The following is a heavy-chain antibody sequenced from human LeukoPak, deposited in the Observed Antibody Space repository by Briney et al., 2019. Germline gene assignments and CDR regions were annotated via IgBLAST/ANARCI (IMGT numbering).Heavy chain of an antibody. D-gene: IGHD6-13*01. CDR1: GFTFSSYG. CDR3: AKDKGSRDDY. J-gene: IGHJ4*02. V-gene: IGHV3-30*18. CDR2: ISYDGSNK. Sequence: GGSLRLSCAASGFTFSSYGMHWVRQAPGKGLEWVAVISYDGSNKYYADSVKGRFTISRDNSKNTLYLQMNSLRAEDTAVYYCAKDKGSRDDYWGQGTLVTVSS.